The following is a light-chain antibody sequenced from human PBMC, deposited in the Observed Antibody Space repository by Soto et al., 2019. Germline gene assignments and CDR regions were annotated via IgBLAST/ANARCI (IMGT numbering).Light chain of an antibody. CDR1: QSVSSSY. Sequence: EIVLTQSPGTLSLSPGERGTLSCRASQSVSSSYLAWLQQRPGQAPRLLIYSASSRATGIPDRFSGSGSGRDFTLTISRLEPEDSAVYYCQQFGDSQFTFGPGTKVDIK. CDR3: QQFGDSQFT. CDR2: SAS. V-gene: IGKV3-20*01. J-gene: IGKJ3*01.